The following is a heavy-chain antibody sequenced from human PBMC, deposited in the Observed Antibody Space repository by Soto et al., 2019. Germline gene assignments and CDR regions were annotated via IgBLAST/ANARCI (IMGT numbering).Heavy chain of an antibody. CDR3: ARGAYLNWFDP. CDR1: GFTFSSYS. Sequence: EVQLVESGGGLVQPGGSLRLSCAASGFTFSSYSMNWVRQAPGKGLEWVSYISSSSSTIYYADSVKGRFTLSRDNAKNSLYLQMNSLRAEDTAVYYCARGAYLNWFDPWGQGTLVTVSS. J-gene: IGHJ5*02. V-gene: IGHV3-48*01. CDR2: ISSSSSTI.